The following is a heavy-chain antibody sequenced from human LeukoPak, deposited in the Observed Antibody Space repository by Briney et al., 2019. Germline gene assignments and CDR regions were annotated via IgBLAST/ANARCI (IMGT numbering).Heavy chain of an antibody. Sequence: PGGSLRLSCTASGFTFNNYVIHWVRQPPGKGLEWVAFFRYDGNHEYYADSVKGRFTFSRDNSKNTPLLQMNSLRTEDTAVYYCASRPTGFDWGPFDYWGPGTLVTVSS. CDR2: FRYDGNHE. CDR1: GFTFNNYV. J-gene: IGHJ4*02. CDR3: ASRPTGFDWGPFDY. V-gene: IGHV3-30*02. D-gene: IGHD5-12*01.